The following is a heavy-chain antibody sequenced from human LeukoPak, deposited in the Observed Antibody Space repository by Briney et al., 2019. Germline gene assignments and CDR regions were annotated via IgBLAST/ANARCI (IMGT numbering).Heavy chain of an antibody. Sequence: GGSLRLSCSAPGFTFSSYGMHWVRQAPGKGLEWVAVISYDGSNKYYADSVKGRFTISRDNSKNTLYLQMNSLRAEDTAVYYCASDYSNAFDIWGQGTMVTVSS. J-gene: IGHJ3*02. CDR2: ISYDGSNK. V-gene: IGHV3-30*03. CDR1: GFTFSSYG. CDR3: ASDYSNAFDI. D-gene: IGHD2-21*01.